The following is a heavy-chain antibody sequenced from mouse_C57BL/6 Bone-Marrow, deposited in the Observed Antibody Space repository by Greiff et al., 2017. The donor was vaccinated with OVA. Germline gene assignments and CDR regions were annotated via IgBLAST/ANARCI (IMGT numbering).Heavy chain of an antibody. CDR3: ARENLGFYYYGSSLWYFDV. CDR2: ISYDGSN. CDR1: GYSITSGYY. Sequence: EVHLVESGPGLVKPSQSLSLTCSVTGYSITSGYYWNWIRQFPGNKLEWMGYISYDGSNNYNPSLKNRISITRDTSKNQFFLKLNSVTTEDTATYYCARENLGFYYYGSSLWYFDVWGTGTTVTVSS. J-gene: IGHJ1*03. V-gene: IGHV3-6*01. D-gene: IGHD1-1*01.